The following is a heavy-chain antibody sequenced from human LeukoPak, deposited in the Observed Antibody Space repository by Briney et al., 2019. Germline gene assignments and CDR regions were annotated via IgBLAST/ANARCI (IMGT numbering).Heavy chain of an antibody. J-gene: IGHJ4*02. D-gene: IGHD3-10*01. CDR1: GFTFSSYS. CDR2: ISSSSSYI. CDR3: AIVRWFGELLNY. Sequence: GGSLRLSCAASGFTFSSYSMNWVRQAPGKGLEWVSSISSSSSYIYYADSVKGRFTISRDNAKNSLYLQMNSPRAEDTAVYYCAIVRWFGELLNYWGQGTLVTVSS. V-gene: IGHV3-21*01.